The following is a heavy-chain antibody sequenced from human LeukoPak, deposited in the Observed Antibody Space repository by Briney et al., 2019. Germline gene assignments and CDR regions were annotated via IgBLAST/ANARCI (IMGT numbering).Heavy chain of an antibody. J-gene: IGHJ6*02. CDR1: GGSISSYY. CDR2: IYYSGST. V-gene: IGHV4-59*01. Sequence: SETLSLTCTVSGGSISSYYWSWIRQPPGKGLEWIGYIYYSGSTNYNPSLKSRVTISVDTSKNQFSLKLSSVTAADTAVYYCARALGSSGYYYYYGMDVWGQGTTVTVSS. CDR3: ARALGSSGYYYYYGMDV. D-gene: IGHD3-22*01.